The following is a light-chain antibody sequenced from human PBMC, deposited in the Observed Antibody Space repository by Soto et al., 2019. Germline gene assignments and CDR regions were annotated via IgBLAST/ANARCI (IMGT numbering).Light chain of an antibody. V-gene: IGKV4-1*01. CDR2: WAS. Sequence: DIVMTQSPDCLAVSLGERATINCKSSQSVLYSSNNKNYLAWYQQKPGQPPKLLIYWASTRESGVPDRFSGSGSGTDFTLTISSLQAEDVAVYYCQQYYSTLLTFGGGTKVEIK. CDR1: QSVLYSSNNKNY. J-gene: IGKJ4*01. CDR3: QQYYSTLLT.